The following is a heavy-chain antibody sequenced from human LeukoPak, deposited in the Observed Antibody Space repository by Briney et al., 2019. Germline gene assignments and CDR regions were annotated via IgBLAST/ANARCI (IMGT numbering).Heavy chain of an antibody. V-gene: IGHV3-7*01. D-gene: IGHD4-17*01. Sequence: GGSLRLSCAASGFTFSSYRMSWVHQAPGKGLEWVANIKQDGSEKYYVDSVKGRFTISRDNAKNSLYLQMNSLRAEDTAVYYCARNYGDSAFDYWGQGTLVTVSS. CDR1: GFTFSSYR. CDR2: IKQDGSEK. CDR3: ARNYGDSAFDY. J-gene: IGHJ4*02.